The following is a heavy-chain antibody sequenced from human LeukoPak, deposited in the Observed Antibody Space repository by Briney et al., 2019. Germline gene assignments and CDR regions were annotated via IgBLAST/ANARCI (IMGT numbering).Heavy chain of an antibody. D-gene: IGHD3-10*01. J-gene: IGHJ4*02. CDR3: ATSLTDYYGSGSYYTFDC. V-gene: IGHV3-66*01. CDR1: GFTVSSNY. Sequence: GGSLRLSCAASGFTVSSNYMSWVRQSPGKGLEWVSVIYSGGSTYYADSVKGRFTISRDNSKNTLYLQMNSLRAEDTAVYYCATSLTDYYGSGSYYTFDCWGQGILVTVSS. CDR2: IYSGGST.